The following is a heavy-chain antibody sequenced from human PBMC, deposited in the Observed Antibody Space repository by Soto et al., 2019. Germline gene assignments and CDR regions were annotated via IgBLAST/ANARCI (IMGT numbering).Heavy chain of an antibody. J-gene: IGHJ5*02. Sequence: GGSLRLSCAASGFGFGGKTMYWVRQAPGRGLEWVALIAPDGSQIYYADSVKGRFTISRDNSKNTLYLQMDSLRAEDTSLYLCATDIHATWLLNSWGQGSLVTVSS. CDR1: GFGFGGKT. D-gene: IGHD2-2*02. CDR2: IAPDGSQI. CDR3: ATDIHATWLLNS. V-gene: IGHV3-30-3*01.